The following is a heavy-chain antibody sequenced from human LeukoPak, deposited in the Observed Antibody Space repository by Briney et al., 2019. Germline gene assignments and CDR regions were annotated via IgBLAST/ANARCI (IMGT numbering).Heavy chain of an antibody. D-gene: IGHD6-13*01. CDR1: GGSFSGYY. Sequence: SETLSLTCVVYGGSFSGYYWSWIRQPPGKGLEWIGEINHSGSTNYNPSLKSRVTISVDTSKNQFSLKLSSVTAAATAVYYCARGGLAAAGTPYYYYYYMDVWGKGTTVTVSS. CDR3: ARGGLAAAGTPYYYYYYMDV. CDR2: INHSGST. V-gene: IGHV4-34*01. J-gene: IGHJ6*03.